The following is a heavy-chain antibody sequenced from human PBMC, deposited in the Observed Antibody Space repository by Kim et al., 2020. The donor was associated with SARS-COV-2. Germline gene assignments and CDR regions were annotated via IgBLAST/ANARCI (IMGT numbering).Heavy chain of an antibody. D-gene: IGHD2-8*01. Sequence: GGSLRLSCAASGFTFRSYWMSWVRQFPGKGLEWVANIKPDGSEQHYLDSVKGRFIISRDNAKNSLLLEMNNLRDEDTAVYYCARANAIANWGQGTLVTVSS. CDR3: ARANAIAN. CDR2: IKPDGSEQ. J-gene: IGHJ4*02. V-gene: IGHV3-7*04. CDR1: GFTFRSYW.